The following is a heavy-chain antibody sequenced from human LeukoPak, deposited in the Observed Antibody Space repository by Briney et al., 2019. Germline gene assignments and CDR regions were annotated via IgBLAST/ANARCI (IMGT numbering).Heavy chain of an antibody. CDR2: IWYDGSNK. Sequence: GRSLRLSCAASGFTFSSYGIHWVRQAPGKRLEWGAVIWYDGSNKYYADSVKGRFTISRDNSKNTLYLQMNSLRAEDTAVYYCARGQYYYDSSGYYDGDYWGQGTLVTVSS. CDR1: GFTFSSYG. V-gene: IGHV3-33*01. D-gene: IGHD3-22*01. CDR3: ARGQYYYDSSGYYDGDY. J-gene: IGHJ4*02.